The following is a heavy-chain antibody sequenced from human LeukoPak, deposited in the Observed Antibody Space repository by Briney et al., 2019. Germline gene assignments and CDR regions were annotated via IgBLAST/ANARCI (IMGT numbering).Heavy chain of an antibody. Sequence: PGGSLRLSCAASGFIVSNNFMTWVRQAPGKGLEWVSTIYSGGTTYYADSVKGRFTISRDNSKNTLYLQMDSLRADDTAVYYCARGGEDSPLWFEPHGYSFDYWGQGTLVTVSS. CDR1: GFIVSNNF. CDR2: IYSGGTT. D-gene: IGHD3-10*01. CDR3: ARGGEDSPLWFEPHGYSFDY. V-gene: IGHV3-53*01. J-gene: IGHJ4*02.